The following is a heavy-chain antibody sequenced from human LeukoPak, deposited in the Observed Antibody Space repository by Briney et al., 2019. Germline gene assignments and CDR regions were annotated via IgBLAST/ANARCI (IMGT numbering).Heavy chain of an antibody. CDR1: RGSICSSSYY. V-gene: IGHV4-39*01. J-gene: IGHJ4*02. CDR3: ARHYRSARIVVVPAAIGSFFNY. CDR2: IYYSGST. Sequence: SETLSLTSTVSRGSICSSSYYWGCIRQPPGKGLEWIGSIYYSGSTYYNPSLKSRVTISVDTSKNQFSLKLSSVTAADTAVYYCARHYRSARIVVVPAAIGSFFNYWGQGTLVTVSS. D-gene: IGHD2-2*01.